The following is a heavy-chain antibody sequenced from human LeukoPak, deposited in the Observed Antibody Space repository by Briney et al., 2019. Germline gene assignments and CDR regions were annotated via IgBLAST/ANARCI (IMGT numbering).Heavy chain of an antibody. V-gene: IGHV4-4*07. D-gene: IGHD2-21*02. Sequence: SETPSLTCVVAGGSLSTYYWSWIRHPAGEGLEWIGRIYTSGITNYNPSPRSRVTISVDTSKTQFSLNLRSVTAAETAVYYCARLPGGDSSSVVAFDIWGQGKMVTVSS. CDR1: GGSLSTYY. CDR3: ARLPGGDSSSVVAFDI. CDR2: IYTSGIT. J-gene: IGHJ3*02.